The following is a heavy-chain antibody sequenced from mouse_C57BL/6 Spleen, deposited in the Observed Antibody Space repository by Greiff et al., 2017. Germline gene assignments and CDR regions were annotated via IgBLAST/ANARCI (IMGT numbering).Heavy chain of an antibody. V-gene: IGHV1-85*01. J-gene: IGHJ4*01. Sequence: VKLVESGPELVKPGASVKLSCKASGYTFTSYDINWVKQRPGQGLEWIGWIYPRDGSTKYNEKFKGKATLTVDTSSSTAYMELHSLTSEDSAVYFCARSYYSNFHYYAMDYWGQGTSVTVSS. CDR1: GYTFTSYD. CDR2: IYPRDGST. D-gene: IGHD2-5*01. CDR3: ARSYYSNFHYYAMDY.